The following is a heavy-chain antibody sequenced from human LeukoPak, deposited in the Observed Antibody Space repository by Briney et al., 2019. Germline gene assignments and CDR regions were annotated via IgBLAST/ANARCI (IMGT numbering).Heavy chain of an antibody. D-gene: IGHD3-10*01. CDR1: GDSISSGDYY. CDR3: ARGLGGPVRGVIWKYYYYYMDV. Sequence: TPSQTLSLICTVSGDSISSGDYYWSWIRQPAGKGLEWIGRISSSGSTNYNPSLKSRVTISVDTSKNQFSLKLSSVTAADTAVYYCARGLGGPVRGVIWKYYYYYMDVWGKGTTVTVSS. CDR2: ISSSGST. V-gene: IGHV4-61*02. J-gene: IGHJ6*03.